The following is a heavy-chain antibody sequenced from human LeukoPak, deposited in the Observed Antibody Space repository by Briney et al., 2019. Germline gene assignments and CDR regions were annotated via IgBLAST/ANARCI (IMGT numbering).Heavy chain of an antibody. V-gene: IGHV3-30*02. CDR1: GFTVSSNS. Sequence: PGGSLRLSCTVSGFTVSSNSMSWVRQAPGKGLEWVAFIRDDASDKYYADSVKGRFTISRDNAKNTLYLQMNSLRAEDTAVYYCARGSHYYDSSGIDYWGQGTLVTVSS. CDR2: IRDDASDK. D-gene: IGHD3-22*01. J-gene: IGHJ4*02. CDR3: ARGSHYYDSSGIDY.